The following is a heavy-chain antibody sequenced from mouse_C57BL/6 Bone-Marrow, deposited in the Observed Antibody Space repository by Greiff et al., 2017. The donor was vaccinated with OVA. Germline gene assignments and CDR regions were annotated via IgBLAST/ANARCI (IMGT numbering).Heavy chain of an antibody. CDR2: IRNKANNHAT. D-gene: IGHD1-1*02. CDR1: GFTFSDAW. J-gene: IGHJ2*01. V-gene: IGHV6-6*01. CDR3: TMGYGPYYFDY. Sequence: EVQVVESGGGLVQPGGSMKLSCAASGFTFSDAWMDWVRQSPEKGLEWVAEIRNKANNHATYYAESVKGRFTISRDDSKSSVYLQMNSLRAEDTGIYYCTMGYGPYYFDYWGQGTTLTVSS.